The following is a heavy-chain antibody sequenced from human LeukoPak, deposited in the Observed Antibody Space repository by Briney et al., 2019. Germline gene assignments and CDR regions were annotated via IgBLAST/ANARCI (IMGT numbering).Heavy chain of an antibody. J-gene: IGHJ6*03. D-gene: IGHD2-2*01. V-gene: IGHV3-21*01. CDR1: GFTFSSYT. CDR2: ISDSSYYI. Sequence: KSGGSLRLSCAASGFTFSSYTMNWVRQAPGMGLEWVSSISDSSYYIYYADSVRGRFTVPRDNAKNSLYLQMNGLRAEDTAVYYCARRKDVVVVPGTMGYYLDVWGKGTTVTVSS. CDR3: ARRKDVVVVPGTMGYYLDV.